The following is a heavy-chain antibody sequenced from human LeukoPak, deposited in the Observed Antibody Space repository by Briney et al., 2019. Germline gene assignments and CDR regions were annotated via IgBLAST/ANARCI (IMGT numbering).Heavy chain of an antibody. V-gene: IGHV3-23*01. CDR1: GFTFSSYA. D-gene: IGHD3-22*01. CDR2: ISGSGGST. CDR3: AKVYYYDSSGYPDAFDI. J-gene: IGHJ3*02. Sequence: GASLRLSCAASGFTFSSYAMSWVRQAPGKGLEWVSAISGSGGSTYYADSVKGRFTISRDNSKNTLYLQMNSLRAGDTAVYYCAKVYYYDSSGYPDAFDIWGQGTMVTVSS.